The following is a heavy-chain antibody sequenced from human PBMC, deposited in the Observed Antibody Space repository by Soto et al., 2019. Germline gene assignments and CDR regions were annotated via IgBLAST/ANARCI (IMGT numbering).Heavy chain of an antibody. Sequence: GGSLRLSCAASGFTFSSYGMHWVRQAPGKGLEWVAVIWYDGSNKYYADSVKGRFTISRDNSKNTLYLQMNSLRAEDTAVYYCARGQRRYSGYHGVDYWGQGTLVTVSS. J-gene: IGHJ4*02. CDR3: ARGQRRYSGYHGVDY. D-gene: IGHD5-12*01. V-gene: IGHV3-33*01. CDR2: IWYDGSNK. CDR1: GFTFSSYG.